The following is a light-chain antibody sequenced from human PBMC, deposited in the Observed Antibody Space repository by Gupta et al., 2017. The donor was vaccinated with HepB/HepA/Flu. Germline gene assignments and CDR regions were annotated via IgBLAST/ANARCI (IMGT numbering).Light chain of an antibody. CDR3: QRSYSTPLT. V-gene: IGKV1-39*01. Sequence: ILLTQSPSSLSASVGDRVTITCRASQSISSYLNWYQQKPGKAPKLLIYAASSLQSGVPSRFSGSGSGTDFTLTISSLQPEDFATYYWQRSYSTPLTFGGGTRVEIK. CDR1: QSISSY. J-gene: IGKJ4*01. CDR2: AAS.